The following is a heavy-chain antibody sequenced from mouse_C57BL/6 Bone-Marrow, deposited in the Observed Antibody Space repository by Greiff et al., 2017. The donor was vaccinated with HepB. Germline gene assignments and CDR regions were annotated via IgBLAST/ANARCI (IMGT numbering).Heavy chain of an antibody. Sequence: QVQLKQPGAELVRPGSSVKLSCKASGYTFTSYWMHWVKQRPIQGLEWIGNIDPSDSETHYNQKFKDKATLTVDKSSSTAYMQLSSLTSEDSAVYYCARKGFTTVGDYFDYWGQGTTLTVSS. CDR1: GYTFTSYW. D-gene: IGHD1-1*01. CDR3: ARKGFTTVGDYFDY. V-gene: IGHV1-52*01. CDR2: IDPSDSET. J-gene: IGHJ2*01.